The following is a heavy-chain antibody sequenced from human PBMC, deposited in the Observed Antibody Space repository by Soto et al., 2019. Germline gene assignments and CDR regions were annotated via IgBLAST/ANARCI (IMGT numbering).Heavy chain of an antibody. Sequence: TLSLTCTVSGGSISSGGYYWSWIRQHPGKGLEWTGYIYYSGSTYYNPSLKSRVTISVDTSKNRFSLKLSSVTAADTAVYYCARDRYSSSGLGYWGQGTLVTVSS. CDR2: IYYSGST. CDR3: ARDRYSSSGLGY. D-gene: IGHD6-6*01. V-gene: IGHV4-31*03. J-gene: IGHJ4*02. CDR1: GGSISSGGYY.